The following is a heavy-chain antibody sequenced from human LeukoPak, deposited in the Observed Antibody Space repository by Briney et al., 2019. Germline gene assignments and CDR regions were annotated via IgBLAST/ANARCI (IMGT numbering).Heavy chain of an antibody. V-gene: IGHV4-39*07. J-gene: IGHJ3*02. CDR2: IYYSGST. CDR1: GGSISSSSYY. D-gene: IGHD3-22*01. CDR3: ARFTYYYDSSGYVGDAFDI. Sequence: PSETLSLTCTVSGGSISSSSYYWGWIRQPPGTGLEWIGSIYYSGSTYYNPSLKSRVTISVDTSKNQFSLKLSSVTAADTAVYYCARFTYYYDSSGYVGDAFDIWGQGTMVTVSS.